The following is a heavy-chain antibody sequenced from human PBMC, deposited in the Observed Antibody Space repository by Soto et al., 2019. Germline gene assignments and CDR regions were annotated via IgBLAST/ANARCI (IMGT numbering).Heavy chain of an antibody. D-gene: IGHD5-12*01. J-gene: IGHJ5*02. CDR2: IYYDGSNK. CDR1: GFTFSSYG. Sequence: QVQLVESGGGVVQPGRSLRLSCAASGFTFSSYGIHWVRQAPGKGLEWVAVIYYDGSNKYYADSVEGRFTISRDNSKNTLYLQMTSLRADDAAVYYCARGHGVATTMGWFDPWGQGTLVTVSS. CDR3: ARGHGVATTMGWFDP. V-gene: IGHV3-33*01.